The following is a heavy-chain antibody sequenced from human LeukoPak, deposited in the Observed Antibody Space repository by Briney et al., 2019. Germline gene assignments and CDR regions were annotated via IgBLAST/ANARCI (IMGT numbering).Heavy chain of an antibody. V-gene: IGHV3-53*01. J-gene: IGHJ4*01. D-gene: IGHD6-19*01. CDR3: ARGYSSGWYGCPFDY. CDR1: GFTVSSNY. CDR2: IYSGGGT. Sequence: GGSLRLSCAASGFTVSSNYMSWVRQAPGKGLEWVSVIYSGGGTYYADSVKGRFTISRDNSKNTLYLQMNSLRAEDTAVYYCARGYSSGWYGCPFDYWGHGTLVTVSS.